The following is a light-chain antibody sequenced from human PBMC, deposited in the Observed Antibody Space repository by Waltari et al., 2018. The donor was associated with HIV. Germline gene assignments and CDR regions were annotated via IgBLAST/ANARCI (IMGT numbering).Light chain of an antibody. J-gene: IGKJ4*01. CDR2: AIS. CDR1: QGIRID. CDR3: LQHDSYPRT. V-gene: IGKV1-17*01. Sequence: DIQMTQSPSSLSASVGDTVTITCRESQGIRIDLGWYQQKPGKAPQRLIYAISSLQSGVPSRFSGSGSGSQFTLTITGLQPEDSATYYCLQHDSYPRTFGGGTKGEIK.